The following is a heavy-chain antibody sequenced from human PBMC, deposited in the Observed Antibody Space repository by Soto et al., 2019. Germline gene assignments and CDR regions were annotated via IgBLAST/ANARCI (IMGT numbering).Heavy chain of an antibody. D-gene: IGHD1-26*01. CDR1: GFTFSSFL. J-gene: IGHJ5*02. CDR3: AKDADSGYNWFDP. CDR2: ISASGGST. V-gene: IGHV3-23*01. Sequence: GGSLRLSCAASGFTFSSFLMSWVRLAPGKGLEWVSAISASGGSTYYADSVKGRFTISRDNSKNTLYLQMNTLRAEDTAIYYCAKDADSGYNWFDPWGQGTRVTVSS.